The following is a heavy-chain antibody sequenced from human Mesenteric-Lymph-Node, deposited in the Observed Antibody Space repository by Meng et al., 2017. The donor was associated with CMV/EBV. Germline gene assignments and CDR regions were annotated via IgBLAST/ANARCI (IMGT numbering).Heavy chain of an antibody. Sequence: GESLKISCAASGFTFSDHFMDWVRQAPGKGLEWVSLISGSGDSTYSADSVKGRFTISRDNSKNTLFLQMNILRAEDTAVYYCAKGAIFRGGIISEGMDVWGQGTTVTVSS. D-gene: IGHD3-3*01. V-gene: IGHV3-23*01. CDR1: GFTFSDHF. J-gene: IGHJ6*02. CDR3: AKGAIFRGGIISEGMDV. CDR2: ISGSGDST.